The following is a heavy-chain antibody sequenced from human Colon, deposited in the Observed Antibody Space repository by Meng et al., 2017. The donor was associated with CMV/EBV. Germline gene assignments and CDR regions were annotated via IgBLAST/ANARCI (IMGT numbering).Heavy chain of an antibody. V-gene: IGHV3-11*06. CDR3: AREGGAKRFDS. J-gene: IGHJ4*02. CDR2: INSTSGIYT. D-gene: IGHD1-26*01. Sequence: LFKPGDAHDIPCAAYGVIFSDFYIHWIRQALGKGLEWISYINSTSGIYTKYIDSVKGRFTISRDNAKNSVYLQMNSLRAEDTAVYYCAREGGAKRFDSWGQGTLVTVSS. CDR1: GVIFSDFY.